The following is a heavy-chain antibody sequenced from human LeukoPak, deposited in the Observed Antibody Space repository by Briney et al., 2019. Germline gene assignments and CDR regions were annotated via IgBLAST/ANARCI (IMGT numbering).Heavy chain of an antibody. D-gene: IGHD2-2*01. CDR1: GGTFSSYA. CDR3: ARAGGIVVVPAALNSGNWFAP. J-gene: IGHJ5*02. Sequence: ASVKVSCKASGGTFSSYAISWVRQAPGQGLEWMGGIIPIFGTANYAQKFQGRVTITTDESTSTAYMELSSLRSEDTAVYYCARAGGIVVVPAALNSGNWFAPWGQGTLVTVSS. CDR2: IIPIFGTA. V-gene: IGHV1-69*05.